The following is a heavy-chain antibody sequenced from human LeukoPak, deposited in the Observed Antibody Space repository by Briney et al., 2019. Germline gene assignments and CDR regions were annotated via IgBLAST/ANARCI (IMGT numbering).Heavy chain of an antibody. J-gene: IGHJ6*02. Sequence: GASVKVSCKASGYTFSTYAMNWVRQAPGQGLEWMGWINTNTGNPTYAQGFTGRFVFSLDTSVSTAYLQISSLKAEDTAVYFCARAPLVAVPAVLGRKNYYYYAMDVWGQGTTVTVSS. CDR2: INTNTGNP. V-gene: IGHV7-4-1*02. D-gene: IGHD2-2*01. CDR3: ARAPLVAVPAVLGRKNYYYYAMDV. CDR1: GYTFSTYA.